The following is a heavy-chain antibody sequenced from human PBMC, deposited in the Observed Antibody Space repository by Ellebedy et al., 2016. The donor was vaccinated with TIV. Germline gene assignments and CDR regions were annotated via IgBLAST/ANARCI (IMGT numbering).Heavy chain of an antibody. CDR2: IFYSGNT. Sequence: MPSETLSLTCRVSGGSLSSNTYYWGWIRQPPGKGLEWIGTIFYSGNTYYNPSLKSRVTLSVDTSRNHFSLNLSSVTAADTAVYYCAKAYSGWHHAFDIWGQGTLVTVSS. CDR3: AKAYSGWHHAFDI. D-gene: IGHD6-19*01. V-gene: IGHV4-39*02. CDR1: GGSLSSNTYY. J-gene: IGHJ3*02.